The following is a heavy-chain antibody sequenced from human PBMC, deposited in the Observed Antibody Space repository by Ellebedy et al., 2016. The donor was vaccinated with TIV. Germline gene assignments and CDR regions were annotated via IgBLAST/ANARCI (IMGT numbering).Heavy chain of an antibody. Sequence: AASVKVSCKASGGTFSSYAINWARQAPGQGLEWMGGIIPIFGPAKYAQKFQGRVTITADESTSTVYMELSTLRSEDTAVYYCARGSYRGYDAGFDSWGQGTLVTVSS. D-gene: IGHD5-12*01. V-gene: IGHV1-69*13. CDR2: IIPIFGPA. J-gene: IGHJ4*02. CDR1: GGTFSSYA. CDR3: ARGSYRGYDAGFDS.